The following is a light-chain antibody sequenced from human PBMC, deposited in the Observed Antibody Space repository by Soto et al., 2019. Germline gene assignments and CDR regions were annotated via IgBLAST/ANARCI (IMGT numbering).Light chain of an antibody. Sequence: QSVLNQPASVSGSPGQSITISCTRTSSDVGGYNSVSWYQQHPGKAPKLILYDVTDRPSGVSYRFSGSKSGNTASLTISGLQAADEADYFCSSFTSSMTNVFGSGTKVTVL. V-gene: IGLV2-14*01. J-gene: IGLJ1*01. CDR1: SSDVGGYNS. CDR2: DVT. CDR3: SSFTSSMTNV.